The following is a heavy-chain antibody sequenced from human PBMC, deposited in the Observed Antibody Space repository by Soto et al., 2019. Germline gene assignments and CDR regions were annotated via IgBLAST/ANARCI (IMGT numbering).Heavy chain of an antibody. J-gene: IGHJ6*03. CDR1: GFTFSSYA. V-gene: IGHV3-23*01. CDR2: VSGSGGSA. Sequence: GGSLRLSCAASGFTFSSYAMSWVRQAPGKGLEWVSGVSGSGGSAYHADSVKGRFAISRDNSKNTLSPQMTSLRAEDTAVYYCAKYDSQYYSYYYMDVWGKGTTVTVSS. CDR3: AKYDSQYYSYYYMDV. D-gene: IGHD1-1*01.